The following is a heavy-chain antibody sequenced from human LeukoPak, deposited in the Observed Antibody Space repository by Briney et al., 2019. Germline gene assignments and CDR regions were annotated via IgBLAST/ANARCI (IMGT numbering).Heavy chain of an antibody. V-gene: IGHV4-59*01. CDR1: GGSISSYY. CDR2: IYYSGST. CDR3: ARGDVGYYDFWSGYPRAFDY. D-gene: IGHD3-3*01. Sequence: SETLSLTCTVSGGSISSYYWSWIRQPPGKGQEWIGYIYYSGSTNYSPSLKSRVTISVDTSKNQFSLKLSSVTAADTAVYYCARGDVGYYDFWSGYPRAFDYWGQGTLVTVSS. J-gene: IGHJ4*02.